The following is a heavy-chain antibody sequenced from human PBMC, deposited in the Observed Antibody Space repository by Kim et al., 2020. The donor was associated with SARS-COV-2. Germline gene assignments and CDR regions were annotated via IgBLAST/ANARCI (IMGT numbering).Heavy chain of an antibody. J-gene: IGHJ4*02. CDR1: GGSISSSNW. D-gene: IGHD6-13*01. CDR2: IYHSGST. CDR3: ARDRAAAGTLPFDY. V-gene: IGHV4-4*02. Sequence: SETLSLTCAVSGGSISSSNWWSWVRQPPGKGLEWIGEIYHSGSTNYNPSLKSRVTISVDKSKNQFSLKLSSVTAADTAVYYCARDRAAAGTLPFDYWGQGTLVTVSS.